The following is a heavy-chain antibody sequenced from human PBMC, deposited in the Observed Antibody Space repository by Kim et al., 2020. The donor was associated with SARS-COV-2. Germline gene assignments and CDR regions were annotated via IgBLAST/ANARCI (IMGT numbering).Heavy chain of an antibody. CDR3: AKGDCSSPNCFVYYYYYGMDD. V-gene: IGHV3-30*18. D-gene: IGHD2-2*01. CDR1: GFTFSNYG. CDR2: ISYEGTNK. J-gene: IGHJ6*02. Sequence: GGSLRLSCAASGFTFSNYGIHWVRQAPGKGLEWVAVISYEGTNKYYADSVKGRFTISRDNSKNTLYLQMNSLRAEDTAVYYCAKGDCSSPNCFVYYYYYGMDDWGQGTTVTVSS.